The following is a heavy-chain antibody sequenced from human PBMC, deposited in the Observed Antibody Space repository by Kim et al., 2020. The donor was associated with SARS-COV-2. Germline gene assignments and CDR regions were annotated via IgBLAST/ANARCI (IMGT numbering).Heavy chain of an antibody. Sequence: GGSLRLSCAASGFTFSSYSMNWVRQAPGKGLEWVSSISSSSSYIYYADSVKGRFTISRDNAKNSLYLQMNSLRAEDTAVYYCARDGYCSSTSCYSYYYYYYGMDVWGQGTTVTVSS. CDR2: ISSSSSYI. V-gene: IGHV3-21*01. CDR1: GFTFSSYS. CDR3: ARDGYCSSTSCYSYYYYYYGMDV. D-gene: IGHD2-2*03. J-gene: IGHJ6*02.